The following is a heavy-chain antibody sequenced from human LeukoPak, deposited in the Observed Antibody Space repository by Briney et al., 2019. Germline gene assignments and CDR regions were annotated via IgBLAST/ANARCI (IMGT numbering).Heavy chain of an antibody. V-gene: IGHV3-30-3*01. CDR2: ISYDGSNK. J-gene: IGHJ3*02. Sequence: PGRSLRLSCAASGFTFSSYAMHWVRQAPGKGLEWVAVISYDGSNKYHADSVKGRFTISRDNSKNTLYLQMNSLRAEDTAVYYCARALAYCGGDCPAIAFDIWGQGTMVTVSS. CDR1: GFTFSSYA. CDR3: ARALAYCGGDCPAIAFDI. D-gene: IGHD2-21*02.